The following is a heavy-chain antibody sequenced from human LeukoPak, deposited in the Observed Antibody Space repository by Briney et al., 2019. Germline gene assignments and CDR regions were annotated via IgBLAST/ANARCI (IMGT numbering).Heavy chain of an antibody. J-gene: IGHJ4*02. CDR1: GYTFTSYG. D-gene: IGHD6-13*01. V-gene: IGHV1-18*01. CDR2: ISAYNGNT. CDR3: ARDGVAAARIDY. Sequence: ASVKLSCTASGYTFTSYGISWMRQAPAQGLEWMGCISAYNGNTNYAQKLQGRVTMTTDTSTSTAYMELRSLRSDDTAVYYCARDGVAAARIDYWGQGTLVTVSS.